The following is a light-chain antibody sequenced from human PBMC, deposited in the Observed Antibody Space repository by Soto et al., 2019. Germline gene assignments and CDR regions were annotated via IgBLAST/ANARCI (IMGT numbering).Light chain of an antibody. CDR1: QGIRNE. Sequence: RMNISVSSVSATIRYIVTITCRASQGIRNELGWYQHKPGKAPRLLIYAASSLQTGVPSRFSGSGSGTDFTLTISSLQPEDFATYYCLQDYYFPRTFGPGTNVDIK. CDR3: LQDYYFPRT. V-gene: IGKV1-6*01. CDR2: AAS. J-gene: IGKJ3*01.